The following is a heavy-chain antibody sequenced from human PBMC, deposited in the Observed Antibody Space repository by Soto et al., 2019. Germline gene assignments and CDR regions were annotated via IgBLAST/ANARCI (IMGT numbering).Heavy chain of an antibody. J-gene: IGHJ4*02. CDR3: ALQYYDFWSGPGTDY. V-gene: IGHV4-39*01. CDR1: GGSISSSSYC. CDR2: IYYSGST. D-gene: IGHD3-3*01. Sequence: PSETLSLTCTVSGGSISSSSYCWGWIRQPPGKGLEWIGSIYYSGSTYYNPSLKSRVTISVDTSKNQFSLKLSSVTAADTAVYYCALQYYDFWSGPGTDYWGQGTLVTVSS.